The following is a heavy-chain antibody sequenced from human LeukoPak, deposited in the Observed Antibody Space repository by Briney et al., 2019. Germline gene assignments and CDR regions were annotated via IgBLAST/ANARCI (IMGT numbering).Heavy chain of an antibody. CDR3: ARDGNWFDL. J-gene: IGHJ5*02. CDR2: ITSSGSYT. CDR1: GFTFSDYY. V-gene: IGHV3-11*05. Sequence: PGGSLRLSCAASGFTFSDYYMSWIRQAPGKGLEWVSYITSSGSYTNYADSVKGRFTISRDNSKNSLYLQMNSLRAEDTAIYYCARDGNWFDLWGQGTLVTVSS.